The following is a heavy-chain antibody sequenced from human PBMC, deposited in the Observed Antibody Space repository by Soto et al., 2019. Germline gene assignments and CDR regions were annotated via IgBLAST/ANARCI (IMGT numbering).Heavy chain of an antibody. D-gene: IGHD3-3*01. Sequence: QVQLVESGGGVVQPGRSLRLSCAASGFTFSSYGMHWVRQAPGKGLEWVAVISYDGSNKFYADSVKGRFTISRDNSKNALYLQMNSLRAEDTAVYYCAKALDFPYDFDYWGQGALVTVSS. J-gene: IGHJ4*02. CDR1: GFTFSSYG. CDR3: AKALDFPYDFDY. CDR2: ISYDGSNK. V-gene: IGHV3-30*18.